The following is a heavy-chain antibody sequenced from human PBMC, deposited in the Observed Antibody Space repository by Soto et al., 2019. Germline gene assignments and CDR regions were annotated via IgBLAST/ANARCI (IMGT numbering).Heavy chain of an antibody. CDR1: GGSISSYY. D-gene: IGHD6-13*01. CDR3: ARSGIVTTGTDYFDY. CDR2: IYCSGST. J-gene: IGHJ4*02. V-gene: IGHV4-59*01. Sequence: SETLSLTCTVSGGSISSYYWSWIRQPPGKGLKWIGYIYCSGSTNYNPSLKSRVTMSVDTSKNQFYLKLSSVTAADTALYYCARSGIVTTGTDYFDYWGQGIQVTVS.